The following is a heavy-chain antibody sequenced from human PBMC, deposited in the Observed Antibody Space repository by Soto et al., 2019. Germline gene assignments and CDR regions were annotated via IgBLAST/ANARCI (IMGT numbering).Heavy chain of an antibody. J-gene: IGHJ5*02. CDR1: GYTFTSYA. CDR3: ARDRFGSVRETGPWGRFDP. D-gene: IGHD1-1*01. Sequence: ASVKVSCKASGYTFTSYAMHWVRQAPGQRLEWMGWINAGNGNTKYSQKFQGRVTITRDTSASTAYMELRSLRSEDTAVYYCARDRFGSVRETGPWGRFDPWGQGTLVTVYS. CDR2: INAGNGNT. V-gene: IGHV1-3*01.